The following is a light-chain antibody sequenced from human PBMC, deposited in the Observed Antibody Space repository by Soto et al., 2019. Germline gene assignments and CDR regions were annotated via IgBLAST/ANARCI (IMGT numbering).Light chain of an antibody. J-gene: IGKJ3*01. CDR2: GAS. V-gene: IGKV3-20*01. Sequence: EIVLTQSPGTLSLSPGERATLSCRASQSVSSSYLAWYQQKPGQAPRLLIHGASSRATGIPDRFSGSGSGTDFTLTISRLEPEDFAVYYCQRYGSSPLFTFGPGTKVDIK. CDR1: QSVSSSY. CDR3: QRYGSSPLFT.